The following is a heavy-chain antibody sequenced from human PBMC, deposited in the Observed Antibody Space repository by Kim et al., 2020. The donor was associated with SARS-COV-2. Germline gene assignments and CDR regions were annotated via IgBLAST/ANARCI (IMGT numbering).Heavy chain of an antibody. CDR3: AKDIGAPTDY. Sequence: NKYYADSAKGRFTISRDNSKNTLYLQMNSLRTDDTAMYYCAKDIGAPTDYWGQGTLVTVSS. CDR2: NK. D-gene: IGHD5-12*01. J-gene: IGHJ4*02. V-gene: IGHV3-30*02.